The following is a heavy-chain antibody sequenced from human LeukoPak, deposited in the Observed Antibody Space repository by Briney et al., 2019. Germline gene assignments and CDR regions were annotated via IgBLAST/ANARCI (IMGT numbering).Heavy chain of an antibody. CDR1: GGSISSGGYY. CDR3: ARSHSADPFGYSYGGPIAGYFDY. Sequence: SQTLSLTCAVSGGSISSGGYYWSWLRQHPGKGLEWVGYIYYSGSTYYNPSLKSRVIISVDTSKNQFSLKLSSVTAADTAVYYCARSHSADPFGYSYGGPIAGYFDYWGQGTLVTVSS. D-gene: IGHD5-18*01. V-gene: IGHV4-31*11. CDR2: IYYSGST. J-gene: IGHJ4*02.